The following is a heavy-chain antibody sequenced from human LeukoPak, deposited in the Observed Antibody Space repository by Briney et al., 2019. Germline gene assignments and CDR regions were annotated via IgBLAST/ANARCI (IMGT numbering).Heavy chain of an antibody. CDR2: IYPGDSDT. Sequence: GESLKISCKGSGYSFTSYRIGWVRQMPGKGLEWMGIIYPGDSDTRYSPSFQGQVTISADKSISTAYLQWSSLKASDTAMYYCARARITMVRGVPTGMDVWGQGTTVTVSS. CDR3: ARARITMVRGVPTGMDV. V-gene: IGHV5-51*01. D-gene: IGHD3-10*01. J-gene: IGHJ6*02. CDR1: GYSFTSYR.